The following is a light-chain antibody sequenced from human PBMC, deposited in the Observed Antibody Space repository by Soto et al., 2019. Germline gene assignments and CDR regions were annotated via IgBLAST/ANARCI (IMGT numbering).Light chain of an antibody. J-gene: IGLJ2*01. CDR1: SPNIGNNY. CDR2: DNN. CDR3: GTWDSSLRVVV. V-gene: IGLV1-51*01. Sequence: QSVLTQPPSVSAAPGQKVTISCSGSSPNIGNNYVSWYQQLPGTAPKLLIYDNNKRPSGIPDRFSGSKSGTSATLGITGLQTGDEADYYCGTWDSSLRVVVFGGGTKLTVL.